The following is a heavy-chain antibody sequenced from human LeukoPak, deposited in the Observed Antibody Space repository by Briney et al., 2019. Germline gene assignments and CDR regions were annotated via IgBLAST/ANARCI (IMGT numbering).Heavy chain of an antibody. CDR3: AKPSYYYDSSGRRKRDYYYYYMDV. D-gene: IGHD3-22*01. V-gene: IGHV3-23*01. CDR1: GFTFSSYA. J-gene: IGHJ6*03. CDR2: ISGSGGST. Sequence: GGSLRLSCAASGFTFSSYAMSWVRQAPGNGLEWVSAISGSGGSTYYADSVKGRFTISRDNSKNTLYLQMNSLRAEDTAVYYCAKPSYYYDSSGRRKRDYYYYYMDVWGRGTTVTVSS.